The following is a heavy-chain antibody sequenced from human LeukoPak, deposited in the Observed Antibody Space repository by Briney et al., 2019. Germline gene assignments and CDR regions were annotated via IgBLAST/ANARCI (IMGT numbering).Heavy chain of an antibody. CDR2: ISYDGSNK. D-gene: IGHD6-19*01. V-gene: IGHV3-30*03. CDR3: ARAEKIAVAGMGYYFDY. Sequence: QPGGSLRLSCAASGFTFSSYGMHWVRQAPGKGLEWVAVISYDGSNKYYADSVKGRFTISRDNSKNTLYLQMNSLRAEDTAVYYCARAEKIAVAGMGYYFDYWGQGTLVTVSS. J-gene: IGHJ4*02. CDR1: GFTFSSYG.